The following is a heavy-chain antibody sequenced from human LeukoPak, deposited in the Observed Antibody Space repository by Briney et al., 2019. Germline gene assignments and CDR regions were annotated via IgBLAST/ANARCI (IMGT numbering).Heavy chain of an antibody. D-gene: IGHD6-13*01. J-gene: IGHJ4*02. V-gene: IGHV3-74*01. CDR2: INSDGSST. CDR3: ARGGQQLVTGY. Sequence: GGSLRLSCAASGFTFSSYWMHWVRQAPGKGLVWVSRINSDGSSTSYADSVKGRFTISRDNAKNSLYLQMNSLRAEDTAVYYCARGGQQLVTGYWGQGTLVTVSS. CDR1: GFTFSSYW.